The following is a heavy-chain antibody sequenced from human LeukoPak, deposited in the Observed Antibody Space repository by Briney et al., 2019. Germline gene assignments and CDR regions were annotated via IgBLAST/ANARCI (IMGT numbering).Heavy chain of an antibody. CDR1: GIVFSNTA. CDR3: GKDGGQYSSGPEFDP. Sequence: GGSLRLSCAASGIVFSNTAMNWARQSPGSGLEWVSAISGGGERTFYADSVKGRFTISRDNSKNMVYLQMNSLRADDTAIYYCGKDGGQYSSGPEFDPRGQGALVTVSS. CDR2: ISGGGERT. J-gene: IGHJ5*02. D-gene: IGHD6-19*01. V-gene: IGHV3-23*01.